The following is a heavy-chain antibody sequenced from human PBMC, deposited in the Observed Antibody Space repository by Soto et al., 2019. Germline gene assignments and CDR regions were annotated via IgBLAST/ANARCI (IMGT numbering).Heavy chain of an antibody. CDR3: ARDFGARDYYDSSGYYYYYYGMDV. V-gene: IGHV4-30-4*01. CDR2: IYYSGST. Sequence: PSETLSLTCTVSGGSISSGDYYWRWIRQPPGKGLEWIGYIYYSGSTYYNPSLKSRVTISVDTSKNQFSLKLSSVTAADTAVYYCARDFGARDYYDSSGYYYYYYGMDVWGQGTTVTV. D-gene: IGHD3-22*01. J-gene: IGHJ6*02. CDR1: GGSISSGDYY.